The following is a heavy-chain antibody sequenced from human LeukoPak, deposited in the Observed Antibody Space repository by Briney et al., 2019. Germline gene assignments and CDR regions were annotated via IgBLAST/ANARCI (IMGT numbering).Heavy chain of an antibody. CDR3: ASLDSSGYSNTFMDV. D-gene: IGHD3-22*01. J-gene: IGHJ6*03. CDR2: IYHSGST. CDR1: GGSISSSNW. V-gene: IGHV4-4*02. Sequence: PSGTLSLTCAVSGGSISSSNWWSWVRQPPGKGLEWIGEIYHSGSTNYNPSLKSRVTISVDKSKNQFSLKLSSVTAADTAVYYCASLDSSGYSNTFMDVWGKGTTVTVSS.